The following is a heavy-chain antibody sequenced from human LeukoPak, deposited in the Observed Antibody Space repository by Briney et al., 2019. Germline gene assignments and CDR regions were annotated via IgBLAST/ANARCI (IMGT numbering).Heavy chain of an antibody. CDR2: ISGSGGST. V-gene: IGHV3-23*01. D-gene: IGHD3-22*01. CDR1: GFTFSSYA. Sequence: PGGSLRLSCAASGFTFSSYAMSWVRQAPGKGLEWGSAISGSGGSTYYADSVKGRFTISRDNSKNTLYLQMNSLGAEDTAVYYCAKDLIRWLPMGVFDYWGQGTLVTVSS. J-gene: IGHJ4*02. CDR3: AKDLIRWLPMGVFDY.